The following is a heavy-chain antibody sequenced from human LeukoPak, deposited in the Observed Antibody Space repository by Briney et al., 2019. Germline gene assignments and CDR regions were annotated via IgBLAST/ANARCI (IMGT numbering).Heavy chain of an antibody. CDR1: GGTFSSYA. D-gene: IGHD3-3*01. CDR2: IIPIFGTA. J-gene: IGHJ5*02. V-gene: IGHV1-69*01. Sequence: SVKVSCKASGGTFSSYAISWVRQAPGQGLEWLGGIIPIFGTANYAQKFQGRVTITADESTSTAYMELSSLRSEDTAVYYCARGVKIIGDYDFWSGSVFDPWGQGTLVTVSS. CDR3: ARGVKIIGDYDFWSGSVFDP.